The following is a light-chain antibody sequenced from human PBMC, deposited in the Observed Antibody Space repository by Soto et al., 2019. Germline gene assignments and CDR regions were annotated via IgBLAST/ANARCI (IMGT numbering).Light chain of an antibody. CDR2: DAS. CDR1: QGISSSS. CDR3: QQRGRSPTWT. V-gene: IGKV3-20*01. Sequence: EIVLTQSPGTLSLSPGERATLSCRASQGISSSSLAWYQQKAGQAPRLLIYDASRRATGIPDRFSGSGSGTDFTLTISRLEPEDFAVYYCQQRGRSPTWTFGQGTKVDIK. J-gene: IGKJ1*01.